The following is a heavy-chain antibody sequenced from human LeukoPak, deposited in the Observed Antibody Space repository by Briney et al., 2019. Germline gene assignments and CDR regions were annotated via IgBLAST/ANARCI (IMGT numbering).Heavy chain of an antibody. CDR3: ARTIGVRGVIRAFDI. D-gene: IGHD3-10*01. J-gene: IGHJ3*02. CDR2: IYPGDSDT. CDR1: GYSFTSYW. Sequence: GESLKISCKGSGYSFTSYWIGWMRQMPGKGLEWMGIIYPGDSDTRYSPSFQGQVTISADKSINTAYLQWSSLKASDTAMYYCARTIGVRGVIRAFDIWGQGTMVTVSS. V-gene: IGHV5-51*01.